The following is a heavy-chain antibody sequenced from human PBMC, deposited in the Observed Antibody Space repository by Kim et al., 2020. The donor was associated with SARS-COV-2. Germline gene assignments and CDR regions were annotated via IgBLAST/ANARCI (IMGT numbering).Heavy chain of an antibody. D-gene: IGHD3-16*01. CDR3: AKARSTYVFDY. V-gene: IGHV3-23*05. J-gene: IGHJ4*02. Sequence: YHADSGKGRFPISRDNSINTLYLQMNGLRAEDTAVYYCAKARSTYVFDYWGQGTLVTVSS.